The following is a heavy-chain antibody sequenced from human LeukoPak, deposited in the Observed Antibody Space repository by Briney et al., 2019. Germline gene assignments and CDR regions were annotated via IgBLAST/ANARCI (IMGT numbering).Heavy chain of an antibody. Sequence: ASVKVSCKVSGYTLTELSVHWVRQAPGKGLEWMGGLDPEDGETIYAQKFQGRVTMTEDTSTDTAYMELSSLGSEDTAVYYCATSALAVAPFDYWGQGTLVTVSS. CDR1: GYTLTELS. CDR2: LDPEDGET. D-gene: IGHD6-19*01. J-gene: IGHJ4*02. V-gene: IGHV1-24*01. CDR3: ATSALAVAPFDY.